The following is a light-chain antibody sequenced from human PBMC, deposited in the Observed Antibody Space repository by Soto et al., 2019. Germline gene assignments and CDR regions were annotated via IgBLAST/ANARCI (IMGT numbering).Light chain of an antibody. CDR2: AAS. CDR1: QSISSY. Sequence: DIQMTQSPSSLSASVGDRATITCRASQSISSYLNWYQQKPGKAPKLLIYAASSLQSGVPSRFSGSGSGTDFTLTISSLQPEDFATYYCQQSYSTPPVYTFGQGTKLEIK. J-gene: IGKJ2*01. V-gene: IGKV1-39*01. CDR3: QQSYSTPPVYT.